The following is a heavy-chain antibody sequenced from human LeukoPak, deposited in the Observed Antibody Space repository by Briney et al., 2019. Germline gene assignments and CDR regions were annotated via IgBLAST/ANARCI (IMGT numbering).Heavy chain of an antibody. V-gene: IGHV3-20*04. CDR3: ARTLLWELQPYYFDY. D-gene: IGHD1-26*01. Sequence: GXSLRLSCAASGFTFDDYGMSWVRQAPGKGLEWVSGINWNGGSTVYADSVKGRFTISRDNAKNSLYLQMNSLRAEDTALYYCARTLLWELQPYYFDYWGQGTLVTVSS. CDR2: INWNGGST. CDR1: GFTFDDYG. J-gene: IGHJ4*02.